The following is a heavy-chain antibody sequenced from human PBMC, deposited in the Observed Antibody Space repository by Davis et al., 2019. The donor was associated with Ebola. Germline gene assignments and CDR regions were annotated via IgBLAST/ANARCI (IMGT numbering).Heavy chain of an antibody. D-gene: IGHD6-19*01. V-gene: IGHV1-69*13. Sequence: SVKVSCKASGYSFSVYSMNWVRQAPGQGLEWMGNIIPLFHTSNYAQKFQGRVTITADESTTTGYIELNSLRSEDTAVYYCARGILPVTGHGGHFDIWGQGTLVTVSS. CDR3: ARGILPVTGHGGHFDI. J-gene: IGHJ4*02. CDR2: IIPLFHTS. CDR1: GYSFSVYS.